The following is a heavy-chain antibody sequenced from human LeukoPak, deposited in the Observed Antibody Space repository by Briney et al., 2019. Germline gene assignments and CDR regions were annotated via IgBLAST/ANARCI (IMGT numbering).Heavy chain of an antibody. CDR2: IDSNSNFM. J-gene: IGHJ3*02. D-gene: IGHD3-16*01. CDR3: ARRGAASDAFDI. Sequence: GGSLRLSCAASGFTFGSYSMTWVRQAPGKGLEWVSLIDSNSNFMNYADSVKGRFTISRDNAKKSLYLEMNSLRAEDTAVYYCARRGAASDAFDIWGQGTMVTVSS. V-gene: IGHV3-21*01. CDR1: GFTFGSYS.